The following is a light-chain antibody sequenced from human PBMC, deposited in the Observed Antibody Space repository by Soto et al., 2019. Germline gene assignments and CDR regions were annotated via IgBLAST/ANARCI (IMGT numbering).Light chain of an antibody. CDR1: QDTSNY. CDR2: DAS. V-gene: IGKV1-33*01. CDR3: QQYDNLPPRA. J-gene: IGKJ2*01. Sequence: DIQMTQSPSSLSASVGDRVTITCQASQDTSNYLNWYQQKPGKAPKLLIYDASNLETGVPSRFSGSGSGTDFTFTISSLQPEDIATYYCQQYDNLPPRAFGQGTKLEIK.